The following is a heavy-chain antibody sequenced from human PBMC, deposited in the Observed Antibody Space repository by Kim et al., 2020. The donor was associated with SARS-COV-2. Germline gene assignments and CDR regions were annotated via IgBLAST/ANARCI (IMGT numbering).Heavy chain of an antibody. J-gene: IGHJ6*02. CDR3: AKTMYYYGSGRPYYYYYGMDV. Sequence: GGSLRLSCAASGFTFSSYAMSWVRQAPGKGLEWVSAISGSGGSTYYADSVKGRFTISRDNSKNTLYLQMNSLRAEDTAVYYCAKTMYYYGSGRPYYYYYGMDVWGQGTTVTVSS. CDR2: ISGSGGST. D-gene: IGHD3-10*01. V-gene: IGHV3-23*01. CDR1: GFTFSSYA.